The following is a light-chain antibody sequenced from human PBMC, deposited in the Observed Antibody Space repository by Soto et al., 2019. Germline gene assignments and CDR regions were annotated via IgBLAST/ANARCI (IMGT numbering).Light chain of an antibody. CDR2: EVS. Sequence: QSVLTQPPSASGSPGQSVTISCTGTSSDVGGYNYVSWYQLHPGKAPKLMIYEVSKRPSGVPDRFSGSKSGNTASLTVSGLQAEDEADYYCSSYAGSNNVFGTGTKLTVL. CDR1: SSDVGGYNY. CDR3: SSYAGSNNV. J-gene: IGLJ1*01. V-gene: IGLV2-8*01.